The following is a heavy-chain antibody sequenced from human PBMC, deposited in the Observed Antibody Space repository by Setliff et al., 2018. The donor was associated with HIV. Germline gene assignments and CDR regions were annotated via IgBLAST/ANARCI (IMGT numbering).Heavy chain of an antibody. J-gene: IGHJ5*01. CDR1: GGSVTSGGHY. CDR3: ARGGNSRAAWFDS. CDR2: IHYTGSN. D-gene: IGHD5-12*01. Sequence: SETLSLTCTVSGGSVTSGGHYWSWIRQQPGKAPEWIGYIHYTGSNFYNPSPTDRLTISVDTSKNQFSLKLSYVTAADTAVYYCARGGNSRAAWFDSWG. V-gene: IGHV4-31*02.